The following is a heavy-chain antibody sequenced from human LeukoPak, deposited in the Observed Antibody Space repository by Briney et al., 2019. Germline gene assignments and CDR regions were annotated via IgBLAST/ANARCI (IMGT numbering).Heavy chain of an antibody. CDR2: IYSGGTT. V-gene: IGHV3-53*01. CDR1: GFTVSSNY. J-gene: IGHJ3*02. CDR3: AREPSIAVAARGAFDI. Sequence: GGSLRLSCAASGFTVSSNYMSWVRQAPGKGLEWVSVIYSGGTTYYADSVKGRFTISRDNSKNTLYLQMNSLRAEDTAVYYCAREPSIAVAARGAFDIWGQGTMVTVSS. D-gene: IGHD6-19*01.